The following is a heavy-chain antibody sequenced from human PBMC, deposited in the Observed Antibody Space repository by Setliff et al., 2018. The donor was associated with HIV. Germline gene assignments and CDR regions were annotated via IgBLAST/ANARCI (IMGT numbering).Heavy chain of an antibody. Sequence: PGGSLRLSCAASGLTFSNYATTWVRQAPGKGLEWVSSISSSSNYIYYADSVRGRFTISRDNAKNSLYLQMNRLRAEDTAVYYCARPYGDYLFDYWGQGTLVTVSS. V-gene: IGHV3-21*01. CDR2: ISSSSNYI. D-gene: IGHD4-17*01. J-gene: IGHJ4*02. CDR1: GLTFSNYA. CDR3: ARPYGDYLFDY.